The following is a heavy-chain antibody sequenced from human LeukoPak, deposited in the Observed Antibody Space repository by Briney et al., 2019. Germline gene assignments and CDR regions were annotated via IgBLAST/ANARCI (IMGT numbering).Heavy chain of an antibody. V-gene: IGHV1-69*05. J-gene: IGHJ6*04. Sequence: ASVKVSCKASGGTFSRYAISWVRQAPGQGLEWMGGIIPMFGTPKYAQKFQGRVTITTDESTSTAYMELSSLRSEDTAVYYCASLMEYSSSLPRWGKGTTVTVSS. CDR3: ASLMEYSSSLPR. CDR1: GGTFSRYA. CDR2: IIPMFGTP. D-gene: IGHD6-6*01.